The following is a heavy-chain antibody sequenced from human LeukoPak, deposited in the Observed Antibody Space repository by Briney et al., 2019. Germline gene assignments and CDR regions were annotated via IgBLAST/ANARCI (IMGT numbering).Heavy chain of an antibody. D-gene: IGHD3-16*01. J-gene: IGHJ6*03. CDR3: ARVQRGGRSGRLGGLFASYYTYYYMDV. CDR1: EYTFTKYS. CDR2: INPSDGAT. V-gene: IGHV1-46*01. Sequence: ASVKVSCKASEYTFTKYSIHWVRQAPGQGLEWMGMINPSDGATTYAQRFQGRVTMTRDMSTTTVYMDLRSLRSEDTAVYFCARVQRGGRSGRLGGLFASYYTYYYMDVWGRGTTVTVSS.